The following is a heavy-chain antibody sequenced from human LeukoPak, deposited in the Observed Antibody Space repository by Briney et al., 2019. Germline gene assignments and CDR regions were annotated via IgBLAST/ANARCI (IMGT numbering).Heavy chain of an antibody. CDR2: ISGSGDRT. D-gene: IGHD3-16*01. CDR1: GFTFSNYV. V-gene: IGHV3-23*01. Sequence: GSLRLSCAASGFTFSNYVMNWVRQVSGKGLEWFSAISGSGDRTFYTDSVKGRFTTSRDNSKNTLYLQMDSLTAEDTARYFCAKDRFGVVPDASDIWGQATMVTVSS. J-gene: IGHJ3*02. CDR3: AKDRFGVVPDASDI.